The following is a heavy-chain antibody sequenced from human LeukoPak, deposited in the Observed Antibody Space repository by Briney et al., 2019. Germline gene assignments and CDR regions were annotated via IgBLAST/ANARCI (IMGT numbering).Heavy chain of an antibody. Sequence: ASVKVSCKVSGYTLTELSMHWVRQAPGKGLEWMGGFDPEDGETIYAQKFQGRVTMTEDTSTSTAYMELRSLRSDDTAVYYCARDDYSSSDYWGQGTLVTVSS. J-gene: IGHJ4*02. CDR2: FDPEDGET. CDR1: GYTLTELS. V-gene: IGHV1-24*01. CDR3: ARDDYSSSDY. D-gene: IGHD6-6*01.